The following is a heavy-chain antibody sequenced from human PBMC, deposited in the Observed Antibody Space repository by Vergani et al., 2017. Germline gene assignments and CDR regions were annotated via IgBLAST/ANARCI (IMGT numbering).Heavy chain of an antibody. V-gene: IGHV1-69*01. Sequence: QVQLVQSGAEVKKTGSSVKVSCKASGGTFSSYAISWVRQAPGQGLEWMGGIIPLFGTAKYAEKFQGRVTITADESTSTAYMELSSLRSEDTALSYCAGDLHDYGDYRALRYWGQGTVVTVSS. CDR1: GGTFSSYA. CDR3: AGDLHDYGDYRALRY. CDR2: IIPLFGTA. J-gene: IGHJ4*02. D-gene: IGHD4-17*01.